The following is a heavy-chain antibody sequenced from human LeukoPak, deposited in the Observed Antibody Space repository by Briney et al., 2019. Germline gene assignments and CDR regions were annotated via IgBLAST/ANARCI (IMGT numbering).Heavy chain of an antibody. V-gene: IGHV1-69*13. CDR3: ANRVGYSAGYFDY. CDR2: IIPIFGTA. Sequence: SVKVSCKASGGTFSSYAISWVRQAPGQGLECMGGIIPIFGTANYAQKFQGRVTITADESTSTAYMELSSLRSEDTAVYYCANRVGYSAGYFDYWGQGTLVTVSS. D-gene: IGHD5-12*01. J-gene: IGHJ4*02. CDR1: GGTFSSYA.